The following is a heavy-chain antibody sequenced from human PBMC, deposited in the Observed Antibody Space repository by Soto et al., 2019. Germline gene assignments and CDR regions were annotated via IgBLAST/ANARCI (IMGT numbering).Heavy chain of an antibody. CDR1: GYTFTSYG. CDR2: ISAYNGNT. V-gene: IGHV1-18*01. D-gene: IGHD3-16*02. J-gene: IGHJ6*02. Sequence: ASVKVSCKASGYTFTSYGISWVRQAPGQGLEWMGWISAYNGNTNYAQKLQGRVTMTTDTSTSTAYMELRSLRSDDTAVYYCARHRRPYYYYYGVDVWGQGTTVTVSS. CDR3: ARHRRPYYYYYGVDV.